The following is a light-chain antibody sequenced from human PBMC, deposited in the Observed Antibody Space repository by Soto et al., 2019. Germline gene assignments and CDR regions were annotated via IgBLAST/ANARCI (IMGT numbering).Light chain of an antibody. CDR3: QQYGNLPLT. J-gene: IGKJ4*01. Sequence: DLQMTQSPSSLSAFVGDRVTITCQASQDLNIDLSWYQQKPGKAPKLLIYDASNLATGVRSKFSGSRAVTDFPFSTSSLQPEDIATYYCQQYGNLPLTFGGGTKVEI. CDR1: QDLNID. CDR2: DAS. V-gene: IGKV1-33*01.